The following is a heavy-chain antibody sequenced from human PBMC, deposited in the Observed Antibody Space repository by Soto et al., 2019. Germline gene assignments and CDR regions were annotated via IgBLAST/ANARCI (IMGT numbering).Heavy chain of an antibody. CDR1: GFTFSSYA. Sequence: QVQLVESGGGVVQPGRSLRLSCAASGFTFSSYAMHWVRQAPGKGLEWVAVISYDGSNKYYADSVKGRFTISRDNSKNTLYLQMNGLRAEDTAVYYCARGVGDSSGYLVPLYYFDYWGQGTLVTVSS. D-gene: IGHD3-22*01. V-gene: IGHV3-30-3*01. CDR3: ARGVGDSSGYLVPLYYFDY. CDR2: ISYDGSNK. J-gene: IGHJ4*02.